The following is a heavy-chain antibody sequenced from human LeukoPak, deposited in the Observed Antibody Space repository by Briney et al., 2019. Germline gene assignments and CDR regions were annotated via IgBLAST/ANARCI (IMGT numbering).Heavy chain of an antibody. J-gene: IGHJ6*03. V-gene: IGHV4-61*02. Sequence: PSETLSLTCSVSGGSISSGSYYWSWIRQPAGKGLEWIGRIYTSGSTNYNPSLKSRVTISVDTSKNQFSLKLSSVTAADTAVYYCAREKDGYNRHYYYHMDVWGKGTTVTVSS. CDR3: AREKDGYNRHYYYHMDV. D-gene: IGHD5-24*01. CDR1: GGSISSGSYY. CDR2: IYTSGST.